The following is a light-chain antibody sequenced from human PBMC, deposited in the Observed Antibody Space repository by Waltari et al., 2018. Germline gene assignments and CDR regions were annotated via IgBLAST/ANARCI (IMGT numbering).Light chain of an antibody. J-gene: IGKJ4*01. Sequence: DIVMTKTPLSLPITPGEPASISCRSSQSLLQSNGNTYLHWYLQKPGQSPQLLIYGGSSRASGVPDRFSGSGSGTDFTLKISKVEAEDVGIYYCVQALAFPLTFGGGTKVEIK. CDR2: GGS. V-gene: IGKV2-40*01. CDR1: QSLLQSNGNTY. CDR3: VQALAFPLT.